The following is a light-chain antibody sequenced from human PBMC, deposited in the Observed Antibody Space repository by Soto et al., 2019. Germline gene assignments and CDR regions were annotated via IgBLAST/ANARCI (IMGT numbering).Light chain of an antibody. CDR1: QTISSW. J-gene: IGKJ5*01. CDR2: AAS. Sequence: DIQMTQSPSTLSGSVGDRVTITCRASQTISSWLAWYQQKPGKAPKLLIYAASSLQSGVPLRFSGSGSGTDFTLKISRVEAEDVGVYYCMQALQSPITFGQGTRLEIK. CDR3: MQALQSPIT. V-gene: IGKV1-5*01.